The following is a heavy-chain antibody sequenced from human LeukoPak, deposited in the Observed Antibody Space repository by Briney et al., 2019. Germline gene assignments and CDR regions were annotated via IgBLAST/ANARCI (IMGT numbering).Heavy chain of an antibody. CDR3: AGRVTGYSSGYVY. J-gene: IGHJ4*02. D-gene: IGHD5-18*01. CDR2: ISGSAHKI. V-gene: IGHV3-23*01. CDR1: GFTFSSYA. Sequence: GGSLRLSCAASGFTFSSYAMSWVRQAPEKGLDWVSVISGSAHKIRYADSVKGRFTISRDNSENIVYLQMNNLRAEDTAVYYCAGRVTGYSSGYVYWGQGTLVTVSS.